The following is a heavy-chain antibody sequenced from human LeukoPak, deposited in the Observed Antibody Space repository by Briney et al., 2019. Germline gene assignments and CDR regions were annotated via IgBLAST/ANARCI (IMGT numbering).Heavy chain of an antibody. Sequence: SETLSLTCAVYSGSFSGYYWSWIRQPPGKGLEWIGEINHSGSTNYNPSLKSRVTISVDTSKNQFSLKLSSVTAADTAVYYCARHIRRFDPWGQGTLVTVSS. V-gene: IGHV4-34*01. CDR2: INHSGST. J-gene: IGHJ5*02. CDR3: ARHIRRFDP. CDR1: SGSFSGYY.